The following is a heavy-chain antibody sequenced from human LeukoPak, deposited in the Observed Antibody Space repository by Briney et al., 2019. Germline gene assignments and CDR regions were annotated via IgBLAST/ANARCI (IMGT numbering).Heavy chain of an antibody. CDR2: ISYDGSNK. V-gene: IGHV3-30*04. D-gene: IGHD1-7*01. CDR1: GFTFSSYE. CDR3: ARDSNWNSRTYYYYYMDV. J-gene: IGHJ6*03. Sequence: PGGSLRLSCAASGFTFSSYEMNWVRQAPGKGLEWVAVISYDGSNKYYADSVKGRFTISRDNSKNTLYLQMNSLRAEDTAVYYCARDSNWNSRTYYYYYMDVWGKGTTVTVSS.